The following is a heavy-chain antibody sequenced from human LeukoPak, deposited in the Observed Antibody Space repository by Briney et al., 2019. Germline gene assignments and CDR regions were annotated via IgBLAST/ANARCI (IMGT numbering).Heavy chain of an antibody. CDR2: IYSGGTT. D-gene: IGHD3-9*01. CDR3: ARVIYDILTGYSQAFDY. Sequence: GGSLRLSCVASGFTVSSNYMSWVRRAPGKGLEWVSLIYSGGTTYYADSVKGRFTISRDNSKNTLFLQMNSLRAEDTAVYYCARVIYDILTGYSQAFDYWGQGTLVTVSS. CDR1: GFTVSSNY. J-gene: IGHJ4*02. V-gene: IGHV3-53*01.